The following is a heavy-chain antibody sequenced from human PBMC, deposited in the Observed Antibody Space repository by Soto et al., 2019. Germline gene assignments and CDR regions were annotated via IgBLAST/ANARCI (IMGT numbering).Heavy chain of an antibody. D-gene: IGHD1-26*01. CDR1: GYTFTGYY. V-gene: IGHV1-2*02. CDR2: INPNSGGT. CDR3: ARDIYIVGVRGAFDI. J-gene: IGHJ3*02. Sequence: QVQLVQSGAEVKKPGASVKVSCKASGYTFTGYYMHWVRQAPGQGLEWMGWINPNSGGTNYAQKFQGRVTMTRDTSISTAYMELSRLRSDDTAVYYCARDIYIVGVRGAFDIWGQGTMVTVSS.